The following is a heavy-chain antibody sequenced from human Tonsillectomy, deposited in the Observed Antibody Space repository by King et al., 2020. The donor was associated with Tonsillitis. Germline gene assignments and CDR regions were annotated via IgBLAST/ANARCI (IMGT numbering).Heavy chain of an antibody. V-gene: IGHV3-30-3*01. CDR2: ISYDGSTK. CDR1: GFTFSSSA. CDR3: ARDAYDSSGLDAFDM. J-gene: IGHJ3*02. D-gene: IGHD3-22*01. Sequence: VQLVESGGGVVQPGRSLRLSCAASGFTFSSSAMHWVRQAPGKGLEWVAVISYDGSTKYYADSVKGRFTISRDNSKNKLYLQMNSLRVEDTAVYYCARDAYDSSGLDAFDMWGQGTMVTVSS.